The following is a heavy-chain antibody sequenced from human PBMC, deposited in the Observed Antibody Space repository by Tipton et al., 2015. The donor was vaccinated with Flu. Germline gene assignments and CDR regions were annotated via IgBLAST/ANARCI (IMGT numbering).Heavy chain of an antibody. Sequence: GSLRLSCAASGFTFSTYAMSWVRQAPGKGLEWVSAVSGGGAITYFADSVKGRFTISRDHLKNTLYLQMNSLRAEDTAVYYCAKVIPELVAGLDYWGQGALVTFSS. CDR2: VSGGGAIT. CDR1: GFTFSTYA. V-gene: IGHV3-23*01. D-gene: IGHD6-19*01. J-gene: IGHJ4*02. CDR3: AKVIPELVAGLDY.